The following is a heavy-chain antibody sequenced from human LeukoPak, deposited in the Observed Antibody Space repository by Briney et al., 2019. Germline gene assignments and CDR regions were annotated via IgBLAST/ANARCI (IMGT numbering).Heavy chain of an antibody. D-gene: IGHD3-10*01. V-gene: IGHV1-2*06. CDR1: GYTFTGYY. CDR3: AKVRGVTIGYFDY. J-gene: IGHJ4*02. Sequence: GASVKVSCKASGYTFTGYYMHWVRQAPGQGLEWMGRINPNSGGTNYAQKFQGRVTMTRDTSISTAYMELSRLRSDDTAVYYCAKVRGVTIGYFDYWGQGTLVTVSS. CDR2: INPNSGGT.